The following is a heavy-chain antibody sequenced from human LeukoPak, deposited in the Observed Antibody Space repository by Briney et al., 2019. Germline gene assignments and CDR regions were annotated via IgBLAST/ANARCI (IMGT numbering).Heavy chain of an antibody. Sequence: KPSETLSLTCTVSGASISSYYWSWIRQPPGKGLEWIGYIFHSGSTNYNPSLKSRVTISVDTSKNQLSPKLSSVTAADTAVYYCARGAPGGNDHGDYWGQGTLVTVSS. CDR1: GASISSYY. V-gene: IGHV4-59*01. CDR3: ARGAPGGNDHGDY. CDR2: IFHSGST. D-gene: IGHD1-14*01. J-gene: IGHJ4*02.